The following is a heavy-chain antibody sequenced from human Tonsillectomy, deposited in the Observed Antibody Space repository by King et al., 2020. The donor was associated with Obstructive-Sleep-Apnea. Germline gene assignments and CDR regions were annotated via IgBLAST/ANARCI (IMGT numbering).Heavy chain of an antibody. CDR2: ISSNSHTI. J-gene: IGHJ4*02. V-gene: IGHV3-48*04. Sequence: VQLVESGGGLVQPGGSLRLSCAASGFTFSSSSMNWVRQAPGKGLEWISYISSNSHTIYYADSVKGRFTISRDNAKNSLYLQMNSLRAEDTAVYYCARDRGMVRGVYDYWGQGTQVTVSS. CDR3: ARDRGMVRGVYDY. D-gene: IGHD3-10*01. CDR1: GFTFSSSS.